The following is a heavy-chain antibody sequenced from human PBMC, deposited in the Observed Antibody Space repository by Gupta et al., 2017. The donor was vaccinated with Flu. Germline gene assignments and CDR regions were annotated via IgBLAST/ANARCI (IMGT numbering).Heavy chain of an antibody. Sequence: LHWVRQAPGQRLEWMGWINGGSGNTKYSQTLWGRVTITRDTSASTAYMELSSLRSEDTAVYYCAAYYCDSANCYNRAFDIWGQGTMVTVSS. J-gene: IGHJ3*02. D-gene: IGHD2-2*02. CDR2: INGGSGNT. CDR3: AAYYCDSANCYNRAFDI. V-gene: IGHV1-3*01.